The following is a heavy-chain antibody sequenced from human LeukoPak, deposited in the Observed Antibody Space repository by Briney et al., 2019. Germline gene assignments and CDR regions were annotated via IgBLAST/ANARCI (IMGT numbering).Heavy chain of an antibody. J-gene: IGHJ5*02. CDR3: AKGRVDCGGDCYPCNWFDP. D-gene: IGHD2-21*02. Sequence: PGGSLRLSCAASGFTFSSYSMSWVRQAPGKGLEWVSVISGSGGSTYYADSVKGRFTISRDNSKNTLYLQMNSLRAEDTAVYYCAKGRVDCGGDCYPCNWFDPWGQGTLVTVSS. V-gene: IGHV3-23*01. CDR1: GFTFSSYS. CDR2: ISGSGGST.